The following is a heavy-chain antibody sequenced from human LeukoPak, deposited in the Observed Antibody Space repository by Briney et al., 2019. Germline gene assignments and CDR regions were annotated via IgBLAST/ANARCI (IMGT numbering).Heavy chain of an antibody. V-gene: IGHV5-51*01. CDR1: GYSFTAYW. Sequence: GESLKISCKGSGYSFTAYWIGWVRQMPGKGLEWMGIIFPGDFELKYSPSFQGQVIISVDKSIDTAYLQWSSLQASDTAMYYCARHGLEGCRGGRCDRSFHYYGMDDWGQGTTVIVSS. J-gene: IGHJ6*02. CDR3: ARHGLEGCRGGRCDRSFHYYGMDD. D-gene: IGHD2-15*01. CDR2: IFPGDFEL.